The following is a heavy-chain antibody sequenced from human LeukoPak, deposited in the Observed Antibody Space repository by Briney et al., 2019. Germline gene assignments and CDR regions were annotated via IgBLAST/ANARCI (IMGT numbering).Heavy chain of an antibody. CDR1: GFTFSNYW. CDR2: IYHSGST. Sequence: GSLRLSCAASGFTFSNYWMSWVRQPPGKGLEWIGEIYHSGSTNYNPSLKSRVTISVDKSKNQFSLKLSSVTAADTAAYYCARHMTVTYDAFDIWGQGTMVTVSS. CDR3: ARHMTVTYDAFDI. D-gene: IGHD3-22*01. V-gene: IGHV4-4*02. J-gene: IGHJ3*02.